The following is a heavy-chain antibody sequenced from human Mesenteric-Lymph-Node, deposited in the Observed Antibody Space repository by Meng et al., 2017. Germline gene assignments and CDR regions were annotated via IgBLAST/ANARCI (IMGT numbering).Heavy chain of an antibody. J-gene: IGHJ3*02. CDR1: GFTFSDYY. Sequence: GESLKISCAASGFTFSDYYMSWIRQAPGKGLEWVSYISSSGSTIYYADSVKGRFTISRDNAKNSLYLQMNSLRAEDTAVYYCARDPLGYCSGGSCRSGAFDIWGQGTMVTVSS. CDR3: ARDPLGYCSGGSCRSGAFDI. CDR2: ISSSGSTI. D-gene: IGHD2-15*01. V-gene: IGHV3-11*04.